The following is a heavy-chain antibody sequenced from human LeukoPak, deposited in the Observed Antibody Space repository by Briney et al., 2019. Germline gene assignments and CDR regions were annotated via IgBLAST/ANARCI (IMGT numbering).Heavy chain of an antibody. D-gene: IGHD3-16*01. CDR1: EFTFRNYA. V-gene: IGHV3-23*01. CDR3: AKGLRWEVLWTAVDY. J-gene: IGHJ4*02. CDR2: ISNSGSNT. Sequence: GGSLRLSCAASEFTFRNYALSWVRQAPGKGLEWVSGISNSGSNTYYADSVKGRFTISRDNSKNTLYLQMNSLRAEDTAVYYCAKGLRWEVLWTAVDYWGQGTLSPSPQ.